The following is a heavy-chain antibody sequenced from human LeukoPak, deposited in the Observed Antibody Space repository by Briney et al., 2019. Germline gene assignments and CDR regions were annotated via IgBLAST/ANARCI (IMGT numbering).Heavy chain of an antibody. CDR3: ARDEYYDSSGYYSYYYYYYMDV. J-gene: IGHJ6*03. V-gene: IGHV1-69*05. CDR2: IIPIFGTA. D-gene: IGHD3-22*01. CDR1: GGTFSSYA. Sequence: GASVKVSCKASGGTFSSYAISLVRQAPGQGLEWMGRIIPIFGTANYAQKFQGRVTITTDESTSTAYMELSSLRSEDTAVYYCARDEYYDSSGYYSYYYYYYMDVWGKGTTVTVSS.